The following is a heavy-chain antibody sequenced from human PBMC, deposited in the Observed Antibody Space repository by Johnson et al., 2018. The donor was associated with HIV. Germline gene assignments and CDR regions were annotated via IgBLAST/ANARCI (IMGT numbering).Heavy chain of an antibody. CDR3: ARDRIAVAQGAFDI. CDR2: ISYDGSNK. V-gene: IGHV3-30*04. J-gene: IGHJ3*02. Sequence: VHLVESGGGVVQPGRSLRLSCAASGFTFSSYAMHWVRQAPGKGLEWVAVISYDGSNKYYADSVKGRFTISRDNSKNTLYLQMNSLRAEDTAVYYCARDRIAVAQGAFDIWGQGTMVTVSS. CDR1: GFTFSSYA. D-gene: IGHD6-19*01.